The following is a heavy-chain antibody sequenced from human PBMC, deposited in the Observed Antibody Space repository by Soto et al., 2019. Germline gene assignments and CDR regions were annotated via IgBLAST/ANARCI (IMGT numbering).Heavy chain of an antibody. D-gene: IGHD2-2*01. V-gene: IGHV1-69*06. CDR2: IIPIFGTA. CDR1: GGTFISYA. J-gene: IGHJ6*02. CDR3: ARDSYCSSTSCPGDYYYGMDV. Sequence: SVKVSCKASGGTFISYAISWVRQAPGQGLEWMGGIIPIFGTANYAQKFQGRVTITADKSTSTAYMELSSLRSEDTAVYYCARDSYCSSTSCPGDYYYGMDVWGQGTTVTVSS.